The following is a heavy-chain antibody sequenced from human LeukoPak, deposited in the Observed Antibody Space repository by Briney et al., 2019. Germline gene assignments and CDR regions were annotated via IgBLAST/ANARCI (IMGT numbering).Heavy chain of an antibody. V-gene: IGHV1-2*02. CDR1: GYTFTGYY. D-gene: IGHD3-10*01. J-gene: IGHJ4*02. CDR2: INPNSGGT. Sequence: ASVKVSCKASGYTFTGYYMHWVRQAPGQGLEWMGWINPNSGGTNYAQKFQGRVTMTRDTSTSTAYMELSRLRSDDTAVYYCARGFRGDYGSGSYRLDYWGQGTLVTVSS. CDR3: ARGFRGDYGSGSYRLDY.